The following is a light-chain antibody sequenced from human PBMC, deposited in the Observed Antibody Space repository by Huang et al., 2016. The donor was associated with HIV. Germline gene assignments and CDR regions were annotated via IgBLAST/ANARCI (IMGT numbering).Light chain of an antibody. CDR2: AAS. CDR1: QGISSY. CDR3: QQYYSYPQA. Sequence: AIRITQSPSSLSASTGDRVTITCRASQGISSYLAWYQQKPGKAPKLLLYAASTLQRGVPSRFSGSGSGTDFTLTISCLQSEDFATYYCQQYYSYPQAFGPGTKVDIK. J-gene: IGKJ3*01. V-gene: IGKV1-8*01.